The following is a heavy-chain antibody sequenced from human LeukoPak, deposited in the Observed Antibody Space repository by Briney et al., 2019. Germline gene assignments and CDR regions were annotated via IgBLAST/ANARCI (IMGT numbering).Heavy chain of an antibody. CDR2: LYSGVDT. Sequence: GGSLRLSCEASGFSVGTKYMNWVRQAPGKGLEWVSILYSGVDTCYADFVKGRFTISRDNSKNTLFLQMNSLRADDTAVYYCAKVGDHYHWYFDLWGRGTRVSVSS. V-gene: IGHV3-53*01. CDR1: GFSVGTKY. CDR3: AKVGDHYHWYFDL. J-gene: IGHJ2*01. D-gene: IGHD3-10*01.